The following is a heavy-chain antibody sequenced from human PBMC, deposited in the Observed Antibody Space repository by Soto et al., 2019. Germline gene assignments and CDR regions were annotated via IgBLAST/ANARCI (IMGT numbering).Heavy chain of an antibody. D-gene: IGHD4-17*01. J-gene: IGHJ4*02. V-gene: IGHV4-59*08. CDR2: IYYSGST. Sequence: PSETLSLTCTVSGGSISSYYWSWIRQPPGKGLEWIGYIYYSGSTNYNPSLKSRVTISVDTSKNKFSLKLSSVTAADTAVYYCAISQRTVTTYDYFGQGTLVTVPQ. CDR1: GGSISSYY. CDR3: AISQRTVTTYDY.